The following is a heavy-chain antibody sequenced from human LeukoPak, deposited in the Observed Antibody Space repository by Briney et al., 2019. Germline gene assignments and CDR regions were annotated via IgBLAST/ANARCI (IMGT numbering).Heavy chain of an antibody. J-gene: IGHJ4*02. CDR3: AKDPRMAKTTYYYDSSGYPGD. V-gene: IGHV4-39*02. D-gene: IGHD3-22*01. CDR2: IYYTGST. CDR1: GGSISSISYY. Sequence: SETLSLTCTISGGSISSISYYWGWIRQPPGKGLEWIGSIYYTGSTYYNPSLKSRVTVSVDTSKNQFSLKLSSVTAADTAVYYCAKDPRMAKTTYYYDSSGYPGDWGQGTLVTVSS.